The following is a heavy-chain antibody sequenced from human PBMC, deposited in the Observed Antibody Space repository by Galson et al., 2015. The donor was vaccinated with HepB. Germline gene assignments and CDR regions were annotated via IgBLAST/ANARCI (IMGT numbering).Heavy chain of an antibody. Sequence: LRLSCAASGFTFSSYSMSWLRQAPGKGLEWVSAISGSGGSTYYADSVKGRFTISRDNSKNTLSLQMNNLRAEDTAFYYCAKETRDRSNVYRYFDLWGRGTLVTVSS. CDR3: AKETRDRSNVYRYFDL. V-gene: IGHV3-23*01. CDR2: ISGSGGST. D-gene: IGHD3-22*01. J-gene: IGHJ2*01. CDR1: GFTFSSYS.